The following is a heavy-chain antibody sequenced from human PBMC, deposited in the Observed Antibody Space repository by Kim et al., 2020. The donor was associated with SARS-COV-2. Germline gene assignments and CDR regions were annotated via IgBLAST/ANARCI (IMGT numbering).Heavy chain of an antibody. CDR1: GGSFSGYY. D-gene: IGHD2-2*01. CDR3: ARDLGLSTYGMDV. CDR2: INHSGST. J-gene: IGHJ6*02. Sequence: SETLSLTCAVYGGSFSGYYWSWIRQPPGKGLEWIGEINHSGSTNYNPSLKSRVTISVDTSKNQFSLKLSSVTAADTAVYYCARDLGLSTYGMDVWGQGTT. V-gene: IGHV4-34*01.